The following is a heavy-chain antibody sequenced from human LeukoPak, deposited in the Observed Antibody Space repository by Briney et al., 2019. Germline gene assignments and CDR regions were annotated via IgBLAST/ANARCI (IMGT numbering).Heavy chain of an antibody. Sequence: SETLSLTCTVSGGSISSYYWSWIRQPPGKGLEWIGYIYYSGSTNYNPSLKSRVTISVDTSKNQFSLRLSSVTAADTAVYYCARDSGGAGHDYWGQGTLVTVSS. J-gene: IGHJ4*02. CDR2: IYYSGST. CDR1: GGSISSYY. CDR3: ARDSGGAGHDY. D-gene: IGHD2-15*01. V-gene: IGHV4-59*01.